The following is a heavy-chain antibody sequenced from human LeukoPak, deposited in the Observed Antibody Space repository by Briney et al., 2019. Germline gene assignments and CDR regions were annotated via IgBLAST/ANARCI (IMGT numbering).Heavy chain of an antibody. D-gene: IGHD3-10*01. CDR2: INPSGGST. V-gene: IGHV1-46*01. CDR1: GGTFSSYA. J-gene: IGHJ4*02. Sequence: GASVKVSCKASGGTFSSYAISWVRQAPGQGLEWMGIINPSGGSTSYAQKFQGRVTMTRDTSTSTVYMELSSLRSEDTAVYYCARGDGSPGGYWGQGTLVTVSS. CDR3: ARGDGSPGGY.